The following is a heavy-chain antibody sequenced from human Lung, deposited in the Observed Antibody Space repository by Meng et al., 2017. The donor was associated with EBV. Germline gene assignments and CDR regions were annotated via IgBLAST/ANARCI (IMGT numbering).Heavy chain of an antibody. CDR2: IYYSGST. J-gene: IGHJ5*02. CDR3: ARVVAGRYNWFDP. CDR1: GGSISSGDYY. D-gene: IGHD6-6*01. Sequence: QVQLQESGPGLVKPSQTLFLTCTVSGGSISSGDYYWSWIRQPPGKGLEWIGYIYYSGSTYYNPSLKSRVTISVDTSKNQFSLKLSSVTAADTAVYYCARVVAGRYNWFDPWGQGTLVTVSS. V-gene: IGHV4-30-4*01.